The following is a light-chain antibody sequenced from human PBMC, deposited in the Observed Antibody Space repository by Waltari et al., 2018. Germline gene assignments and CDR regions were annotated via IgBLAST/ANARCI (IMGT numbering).Light chain of an antibody. V-gene: IGLV2-14*03. CDR3: SSYISSDTLEL. J-gene: IGLJ2*01. Sequence: HSALTQPAPAHGPPGQSIPISCTGTSSDVGGVNYVSGYQQHPGKAPKLMIFDVSNRPSGVSNRFSGSKSGNTASLTVSGLQAEDEADYYCSSYISSDTLELFGGGTSLTVL. CDR1: SSDVGGVNY. CDR2: DVS.